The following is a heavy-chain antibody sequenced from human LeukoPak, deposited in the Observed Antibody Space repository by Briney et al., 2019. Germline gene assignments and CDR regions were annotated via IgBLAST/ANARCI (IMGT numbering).Heavy chain of an antibody. Sequence: SETLSLTCTVSGGSISSYYWSWLRQPAGKGLEWIGRIYISGSTNYNPSLKSRVTMSVDTSKNQFSLKLSSVTAADTAVYYCARDRYSSRFDPWGQGTLVTVSS. CDR2: IYISGST. CDR1: GGSISSYY. J-gene: IGHJ5*02. D-gene: IGHD5-12*01. CDR3: ARDRYSSRFDP. V-gene: IGHV4-4*07.